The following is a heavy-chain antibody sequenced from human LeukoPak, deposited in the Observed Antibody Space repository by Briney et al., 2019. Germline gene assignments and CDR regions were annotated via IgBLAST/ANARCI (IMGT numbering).Heavy chain of an antibody. D-gene: IGHD6-13*01. J-gene: IGHJ4*02. V-gene: IGHV3-64D*06. CDR1: GFTFSNAW. CDR2: ISSNGGST. CDR3: VKGEASDSSSWYLFDY. Sequence: PGGSLRLSCAASGFTFSNAWMSWVRQAPGKGLEYVSAISSNGGSTYYADSVKGRFTISRDNSKNTLYLQMSSLRAEDTAVYYCVKGEASDSSSWYLFDYWGQGTLVTVSS.